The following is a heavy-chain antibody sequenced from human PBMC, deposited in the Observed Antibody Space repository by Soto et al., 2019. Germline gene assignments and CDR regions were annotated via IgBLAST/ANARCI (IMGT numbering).Heavy chain of an antibody. D-gene: IGHD3-9*01. CDR2: ISGSGGST. Sequence: EVQLLESGGGLVQPGGSLRLSCAASGFTFSSYAMSWVRQAPGKGLEWVSAISGSGGSTYYADSVKGRFTISRDNCKITVHLQMNSERAEVTAVYYVAKGQDCILTCYPLPRTADHWGQGTLVTVSS. CDR1: GFTFSSYA. V-gene: IGHV3-23*01. CDR3: AKGQDCILTCYPLPRTADH. J-gene: IGHJ4*02.